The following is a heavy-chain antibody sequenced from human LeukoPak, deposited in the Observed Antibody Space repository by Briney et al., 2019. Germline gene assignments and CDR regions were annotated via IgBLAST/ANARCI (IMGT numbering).Heavy chain of an antibody. J-gene: IGHJ3*02. CDR2: TYYRSKWYN. CDR3: ARGGCSSTSCYVAGRQNAFDI. CDR1: GDSVSSNSAA. D-gene: IGHD2-2*01. Sequence: SQTLSLTCAISGDSVSSNSAAWNWIRQSPSRGLEWLGRTYYRSKWYNDYAVSVKSRITINPDTSKNQFSLQLNSVTPEDTAVYYCARGGCSSTSCYVAGRQNAFDIWGQGTMVTVSS. V-gene: IGHV6-1*01.